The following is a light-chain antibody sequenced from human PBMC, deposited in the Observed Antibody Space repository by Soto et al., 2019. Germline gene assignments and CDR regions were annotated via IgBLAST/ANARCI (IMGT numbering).Light chain of an antibody. V-gene: IGKV3-15*01. CDR3: QQYLDWPRT. Sequence: EIVMTQAPATLSLSPGERATLSCRASQSIGGDLVWFQQKRGRAPRLLIYGAANRATGVPDRFSGSGAGTLFTLTISNLQSVDFAVYYCQQYLDWPRTFGQGTKVEV. CDR2: GAA. J-gene: IGKJ1*01. CDR1: QSIGGD.